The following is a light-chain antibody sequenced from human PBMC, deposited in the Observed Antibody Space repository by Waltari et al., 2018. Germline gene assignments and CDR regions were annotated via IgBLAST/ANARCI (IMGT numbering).Light chain of an antibody. J-gene: IGLJ3*02. CDR2: VNRDGSH. V-gene: IGLV4-69*01. CDR3: QTWGTGIWV. Sequence: QRPGKGPRYLMKVNRDGSHTKGDGIPDRFSGSSSGAGRYLTISSLQSDDEADYYCQTWGTGIWVFGGGTRLTVL.